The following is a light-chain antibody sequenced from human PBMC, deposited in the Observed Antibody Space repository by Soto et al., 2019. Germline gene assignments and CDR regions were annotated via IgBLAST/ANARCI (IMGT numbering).Light chain of an antibody. CDR3: QQLNSYPHT. J-gene: IGKJ4*01. CDR2: AAS. Sequence: DIQMTQSPSSLSASVGDRVTITCRASQIISTYLNWYQQRAGLAPRLLIYAASSLQSGVPPRFSGSGSGADFTLTISSLQPEDFATYYCQQLNSYPHTFGGGTKVDIK. V-gene: IGKV1-39*01. CDR1: QIISTY.